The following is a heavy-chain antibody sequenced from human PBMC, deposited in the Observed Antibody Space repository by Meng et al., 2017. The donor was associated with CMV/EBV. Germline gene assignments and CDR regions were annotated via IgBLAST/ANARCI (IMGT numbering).Heavy chain of an antibody. J-gene: IGHJ4*02. Sequence: GESLKISCAASGFTFSSYAMHWVRQAPGKGLEYVSAISSNGGSTYYADSVKGRFTISRDNSKNTLYLQMNSLRAEDTAVYYCAKKSSSSSPRQYYFDYWGQGTLVTVSS. CDR2: ISSNGGST. V-gene: IGHV3-64*02. CDR1: GFTFSSYA. CDR3: AKKSSSSSPRQYYFDY. D-gene: IGHD6-6*01.